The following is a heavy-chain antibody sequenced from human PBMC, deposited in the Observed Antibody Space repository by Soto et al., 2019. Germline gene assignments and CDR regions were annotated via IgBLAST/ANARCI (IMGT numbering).Heavy chain of an antibody. Sequence: SGPTLVNPTQSLTLTCTFSGFSLSTSGMCVSWIRQPPGKALEWLARIYWDDDKYYSTSLKTRLTISKDTSKNQVVLTMTNMDPVDTAMYYCARILAGVAGLGDYYYYYYMDVWGKGTTVTVSS. V-gene: IGHV2-70*11. CDR1: GFSLSTSGMC. J-gene: IGHJ6*03. D-gene: IGHD6-19*01. CDR2: IYWDDDK. CDR3: ARILAGVAGLGDYYYYYYMDV.